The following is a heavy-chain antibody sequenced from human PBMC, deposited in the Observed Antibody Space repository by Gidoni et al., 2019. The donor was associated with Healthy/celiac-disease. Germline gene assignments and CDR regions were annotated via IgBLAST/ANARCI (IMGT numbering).Heavy chain of an antibody. Sequence: QVQLQESGPGLVKPSETLSLTCTVSGGSVSSGSYYWSWIRQPPWKGLEWIGYIYYSGSTNYNPSLKSRVTISVDTSKNQFSLKLSSVTAADTAVYYCASRTIFGVVSDYWGQGTLVTVSS. D-gene: IGHD3-3*01. V-gene: IGHV4-61*01. CDR2: IYYSGST. CDR3: ASRTIFGVVSDY. CDR1: GGSVSSGSYY. J-gene: IGHJ4*02.